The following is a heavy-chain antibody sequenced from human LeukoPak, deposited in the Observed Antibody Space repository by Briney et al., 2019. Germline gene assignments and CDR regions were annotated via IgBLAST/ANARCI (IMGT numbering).Heavy chain of an antibody. J-gene: IGHJ4*02. CDR2: IYYSGST. CDR1: GGSISSSSYY. Sequence: SETLSLTCTVSGGSISSSSYYWGWIRQPPGKGLEWIGSIYYSGSTYYNPSLKSRVTISVGTSKNQFSLKLSSVTAADTAVYYCARRYNDILTGYYYFDYWGQGTLVTVSS. CDR3: ARRYNDILTGYYYFDY. V-gene: IGHV4-39*01. D-gene: IGHD3-9*01.